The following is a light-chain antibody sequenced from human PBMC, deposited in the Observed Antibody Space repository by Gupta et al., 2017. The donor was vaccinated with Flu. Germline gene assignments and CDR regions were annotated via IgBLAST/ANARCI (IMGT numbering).Light chain of an antibody. CDR2: QSN. Sequence: QTAAIDCSDDDLGKKHICWHQQKSGQSPVWVISQSNERQSGFPERFSATASARTATLTITETQALDEADDFCQAWEVDSVVFGGGT. CDR1: DLGKKH. V-gene: IGLV3-1*01. J-gene: IGLJ2*01. CDR3: QAWEVDSVV.